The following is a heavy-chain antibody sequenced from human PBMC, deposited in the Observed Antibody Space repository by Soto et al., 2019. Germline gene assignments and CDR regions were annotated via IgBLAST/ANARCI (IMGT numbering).Heavy chain of an antibody. CDR2: ISYDGSNK. Sequence: GGSLRLSCAASGFTFSSYGMHGVRQAPGKGLEWVAVISYDGSNKYYADSVKGRFTISRDNSKNTLYLQMNSLRAEDTAVYYCALHLEKQQLSYYGMDVWGQGTTVTVSS. D-gene: IGHD6-13*01. J-gene: IGHJ6*02. CDR3: ALHLEKQQLSYYGMDV. CDR1: GFTFSSYG. V-gene: IGHV3-30*03.